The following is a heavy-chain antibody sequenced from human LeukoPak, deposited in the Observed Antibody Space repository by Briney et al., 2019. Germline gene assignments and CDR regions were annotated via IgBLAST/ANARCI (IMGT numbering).Heavy chain of an antibody. Sequence: GGSLRLSCAASGFTFSSYWMSWVRQAPGKGLEWVANIKLDGSEKNYVDSVKGRFTISRDNTKNSLYLQMNSLRAEDTAVYYCARDGYYYDSSGYYPSDYWGQGTLVTVSS. CDR2: IKLDGSEK. V-gene: IGHV3-7*01. J-gene: IGHJ4*02. CDR1: GFTFSSYW. CDR3: ARDGYYYDSSGYYPSDY. D-gene: IGHD3-22*01.